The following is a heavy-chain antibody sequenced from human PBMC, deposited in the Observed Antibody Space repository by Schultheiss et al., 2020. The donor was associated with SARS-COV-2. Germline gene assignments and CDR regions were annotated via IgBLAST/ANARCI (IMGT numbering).Heavy chain of an antibody. D-gene: IGHD4-23*01. J-gene: IGHJ1*01. V-gene: IGHV5-51*01. CDR2: IYPGDSDT. CDR3: ARVLDYAGTTLFLQY. CDR1: GYSFTTYW. Sequence: GESLKISCKGSGYSFTTYWIGWVRQMPGKGLEWMGIIYPGDSDTRYSPSFQGQVTISADKSITTAYLQWSSLKASDTAMYYCARVLDYAGTTLFLQYWGQGTLVTVSS.